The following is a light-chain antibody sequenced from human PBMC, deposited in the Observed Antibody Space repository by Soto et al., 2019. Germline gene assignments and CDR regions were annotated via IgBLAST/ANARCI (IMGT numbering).Light chain of an antibody. V-gene: IGKV4-1*01. CDR3: QQYYSPPQYT. CDR1: QNVLYSSNNKNL. J-gene: IGKJ2*01. CDR2: WAS. Sequence: DIVMTQSPEYLAVSLGERATINCKSSQNVLYSSNNKNLIAWYQQKPGQPPKLLIYWASTRESAIPDRFIRSRSGRDFTLTISSRQAEDGDVYDCQQYYSPPQYTFGQGTRLEIK.